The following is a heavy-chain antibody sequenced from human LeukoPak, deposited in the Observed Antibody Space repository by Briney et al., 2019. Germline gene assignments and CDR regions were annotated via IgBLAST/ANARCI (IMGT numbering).Heavy chain of an antibody. Sequence: ASVKVSCKASGYTFTGYYMHWVRQAPGQGLEWMGWINPNSGGTNYAQKFQGRVTMTRDTSISTAYMGLSRLRSDDTAVYYCARNQGALNDAFDIWGQGTMVTVSS. CDR2: INPNSGGT. CDR1: GYTFTGYY. J-gene: IGHJ3*02. D-gene: IGHD1-26*01. V-gene: IGHV1-2*02. CDR3: ARNQGALNDAFDI.